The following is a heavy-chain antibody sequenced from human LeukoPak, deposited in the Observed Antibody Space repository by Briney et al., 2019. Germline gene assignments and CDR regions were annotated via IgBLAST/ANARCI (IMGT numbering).Heavy chain of an antibody. CDR1: GFTFSDYY. D-gene: IGHD2-15*01. CDR2: ISSSGSTI. V-gene: IGHV3-11*04. Sequence: GGSLRLSXAASGFTFSDYYMSWIRQAPGKGLEWVSYISSSGSTIYYADSVKGRFTISRDNAKNSLYLQMNSLRAEDTAVYYCARQYCSGGSCYLNAAFDIWGQGTMVTVSS. J-gene: IGHJ3*02. CDR3: ARQYCSGGSCYLNAAFDI.